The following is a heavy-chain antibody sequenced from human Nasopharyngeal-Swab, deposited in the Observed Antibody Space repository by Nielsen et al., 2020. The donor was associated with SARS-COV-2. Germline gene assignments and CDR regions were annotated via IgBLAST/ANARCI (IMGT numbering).Heavy chain of an antibody. D-gene: IGHD1-26*01. Sequence: VRQMPGKGLEWVGRIRSKANSYATAYAASVKGGFTISRDDSKNTAYLQMNSLKTEDTAVYYCTGPGIEGDDYYGMDVWGQGTTVTVSS. CDR3: TGPGIEGDDYYGMDV. V-gene: IGHV3-73*01. J-gene: IGHJ6*02. CDR2: IRSKANSYAT.